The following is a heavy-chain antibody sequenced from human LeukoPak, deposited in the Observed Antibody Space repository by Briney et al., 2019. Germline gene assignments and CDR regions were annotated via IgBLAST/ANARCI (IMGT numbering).Heavy chain of an antibody. CDR3: ARLKTIAARPPTAYYFDY. Sequence: GESLKISCKGSGYSFTSYWIGWVRQMPGKDLEWMGIIYPGDSDTRYSPSFQGQVTISADKSISTAYLQWGSLKASDTAMYYCARLKTIAARPPTAYYFDYWGQGTLVTVSS. CDR2: IYPGDSDT. CDR1: GYSFTSYW. J-gene: IGHJ4*02. D-gene: IGHD6-6*01. V-gene: IGHV5-51*01.